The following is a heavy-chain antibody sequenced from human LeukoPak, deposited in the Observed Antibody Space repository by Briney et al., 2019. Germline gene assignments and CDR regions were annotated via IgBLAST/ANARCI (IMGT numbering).Heavy chain of an antibody. Sequence: GGSLRLSCAASGFTFKNYAMNWVRQSPGQGLEWVSTISGDAVTSWYADSVKGRLTVSRDNSKNIVFLQMNSLRAEDTAVYYCATGEQWLVYYFDYWGQGTLVTVSS. D-gene: IGHD6-19*01. CDR2: ISGDAVTS. J-gene: IGHJ4*02. CDR1: GFTFKNYA. V-gene: IGHV3-23*01. CDR3: ATGEQWLVYYFDY.